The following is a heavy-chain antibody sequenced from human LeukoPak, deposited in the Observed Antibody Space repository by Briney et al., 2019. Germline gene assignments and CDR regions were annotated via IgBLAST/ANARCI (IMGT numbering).Heavy chain of an antibody. V-gene: IGHV3-48*03. CDR3: ARQRGDILTGYYMPRGFDY. CDR2: ISSSGSTI. D-gene: IGHD3-9*01. J-gene: IGHJ4*02. Sequence: PGGPPRLSCAASGFTFSSYEMTWVRQAPGKGLEWVSYISSSGSTIYYADSVKGRFTISRDNAKNSLYLQMNSLRAEDTAVYYCARQRGDILTGYYMPRGFDYWGQGTLVTVSS. CDR1: GFTFSSYE.